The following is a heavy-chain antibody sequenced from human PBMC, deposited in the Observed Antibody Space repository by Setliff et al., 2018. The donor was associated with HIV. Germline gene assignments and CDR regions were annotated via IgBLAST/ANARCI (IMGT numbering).Heavy chain of an antibody. D-gene: IGHD6-19*01. CDR2: ISSSGNT. V-gene: IGHV4-39*01. Sequence: SETLSLTCTVSGGSISSTSYYWGWIRQPPGTGLEWIGSISSSGNTYYNPSLRSRVTTSVDTPKNQFSLKLNSVTAADTAVYYCARLYVVADYYFDYWGQGTLVTVSS. CDR1: GGSISSTSYY. J-gene: IGHJ4*02. CDR3: ARLYVVADYYFDY.